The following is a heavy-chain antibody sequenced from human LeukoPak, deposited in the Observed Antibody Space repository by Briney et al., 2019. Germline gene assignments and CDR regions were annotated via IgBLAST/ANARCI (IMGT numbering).Heavy chain of an antibody. CDR2: IFHSGST. V-gene: IGHV4-4*02. CDR1: GGSINSSNW. J-gene: IGHJ4*02. Sequence: SETLSLTCAASGGSINSSNWWSWVRQPPGKGLEWIGEIFHSGSTNYNPSLKSRVTISVDTSKNQFSLRLSSVTAADTAVYYCARHRDGLLTTVNFDYWGQGTLVTVSS. D-gene: IGHD4-17*01. CDR3: ARHRDGLLTTVNFDY.